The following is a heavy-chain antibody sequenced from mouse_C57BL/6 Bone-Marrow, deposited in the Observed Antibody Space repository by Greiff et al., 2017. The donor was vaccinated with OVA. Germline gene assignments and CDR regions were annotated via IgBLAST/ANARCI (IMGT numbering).Heavy chain of an antibody. Sequence: QVQLQQSGAELARPGASVKMSCKASGYTFTSYTMHWVKQRPGQGLEWIGYINPSSGYTKYNQKFKDKATLTADKSSSTAYMQLSSLTSEDSAVYYCARTPVTTVVARYFDVWGTGTTVTVSA. CDR3: ARTPVTTVVARYFDV. J-gene: IGHJ1*03. CDR2: INPSSGYT. CDR1: GYTFTSYT. V-gene: IGHV1-4*01. D-gene: IGHD1-1*01.